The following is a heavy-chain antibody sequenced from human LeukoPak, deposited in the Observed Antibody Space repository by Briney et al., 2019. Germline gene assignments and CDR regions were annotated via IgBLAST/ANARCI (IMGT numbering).Heavy chain of an antibody. CDR2: VSAYSGNT. J-gene: IGHJ6*02. V-gene: IGHV1-18*01. CDR3: ARWNYYGSGRDYYYGMDV. Sequence: GASVKVSCKASGYTFNYYGITWVRQAPGQGLEWMGWVSAYSGNTNYAQKFQGRVTMTADTFTTTAYMELRSLRYDDAAVYYCARWNYYGSGRDYYYGMDVWGQGTTVTVS. CDR1: GYTFNYYG. D-gene: IGHD3-10*01.